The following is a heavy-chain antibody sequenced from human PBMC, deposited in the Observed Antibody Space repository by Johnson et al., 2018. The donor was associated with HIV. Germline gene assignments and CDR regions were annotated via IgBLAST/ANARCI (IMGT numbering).Heavy chain of an antibody. Sequence: VQLVESGGGLIQPGGSLRLSCAASGFTVSSNYMSWVRQAPGKGLEWVSVIYSGGSTYYADSVKGRFTISRDNSKNTLYLQMNSLRAEDTAVYYCARSQGSGEGAFDMWGQGTMVTVSS. CDR3: ARSQGSGEGAFDM. D-gene: IGHD2-21*01. J-gene: IGHJ3*02. CDR1: GFTVSSNY. V-gene: IGHV3-53*01. CDR2: IYSGGST.